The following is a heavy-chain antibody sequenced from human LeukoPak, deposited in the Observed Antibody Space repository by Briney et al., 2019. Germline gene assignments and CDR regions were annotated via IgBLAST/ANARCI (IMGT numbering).Heavy chain of an antibody. D-gene: IGHD3-3*01. Sequence: PSETLSLTCTVSGGSISSSSYYWGWIRQPPGKGLEWIGSIYYSGSTYYNPSLKSRVTISVDTSKNQFSLKLSSVTAADTAVYYCERQLRFLEWFDAFDIWGQGTMVTVSS. V-gene: IGHV4-39*01. CDR1: GGSISSSSYY. CDR2: IYYSGST. CDR3: ERQLRFLEWFDAFDI. J-gene: IGHJ3*02.